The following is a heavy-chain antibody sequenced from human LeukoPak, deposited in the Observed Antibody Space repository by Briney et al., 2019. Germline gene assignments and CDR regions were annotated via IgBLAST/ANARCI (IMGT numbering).Heavy chain of an antibody. CDR1: GYTFTGYY. Sequence: ASVRVSCKASGYTFTGYYMQWVRQAPGQGLEWMGWINPNSGGTNYAQKFQGRVTMTRDTSISTAYMELSTLRSDDTALYYCARGASYSSGWVYWGQGTLVTVSS. CDR3: ARGASYSSGWVY. V-gene: IGHV1-2*02. J-gene: IGHJ4*02. CDR2: INPNSGGT. D-gene: IGHD6-19*01.